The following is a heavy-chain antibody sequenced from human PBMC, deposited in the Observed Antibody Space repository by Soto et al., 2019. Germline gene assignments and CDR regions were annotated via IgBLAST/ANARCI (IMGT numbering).Heavy chain of an antibody. J-gene: IGHJ6*02. D-gene: IGHD4-4*01. Sequence: SETLSLTCVVYGGSFSGYYWSWIRQPPGKGLEWIGEINHSGSTNYNPSLKSRVTISVDTSKNHFSLKLSSVTAADTAVYYCARDGYTLTPNYYYGMDVWGQGTTVTVSS. CDR1: GGSFSGYY. CDR2: INHSGST. CDR3: ARDGYTLTPNYYYGMDV. V-gene: IGHV4-34*01.